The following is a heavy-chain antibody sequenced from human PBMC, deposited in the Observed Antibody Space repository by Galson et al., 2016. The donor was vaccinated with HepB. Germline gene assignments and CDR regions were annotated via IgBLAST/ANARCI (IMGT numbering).Heavy chain of an antibody. CDR2: INTDGSST. CDR3: VRDRLATNWFDP. D-gene: IGHD2-8*01. CDR1: GFTFKNYW. Sequence: SLRLSCAASGFTFKNYWMTWVRQAPGRGLEWVSHINTDGSSTHYADSVKGRFTISRDNAKNTLYLQINSLRAEDTAVYYCVRDRLATNWFDPWGQGTLVTVSS. J-gene: IGHJ5*02. V-gene: IGHV3-74*01.